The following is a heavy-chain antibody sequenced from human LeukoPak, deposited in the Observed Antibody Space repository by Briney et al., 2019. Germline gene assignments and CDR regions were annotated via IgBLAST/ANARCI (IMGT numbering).Heavy chain of an antibody. CDR2: IFTGGGT. D-gene: IGHD3-22*01. CDR3: TRSGYRHPYHFDS. Sequence: PGGSLRLSCEASGFTFSSYGMGWVRQTPGKGLEWVSVIFTGGGTGHADSVKGRFTISRDNSKNTLSLQMNSLRGEDTAIYYCTRSGYRHPYHFDSWGQGTLVTVSS. V-gene: IGHV3-53*01. CDR1: GFTFSSYG. J-gene: IGHJ4*02.